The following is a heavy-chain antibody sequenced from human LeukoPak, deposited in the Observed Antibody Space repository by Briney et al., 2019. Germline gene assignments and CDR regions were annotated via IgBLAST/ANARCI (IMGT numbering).Heavy chain of an antibody. CDR3: ARGRLLITGTTRYYGMDV. Sequence: PSETLSLTCAVYGGSSSGYYWSWIRQPPGKGLEWIGEINHSGSTNYNPSLKSRVTISVDTSKNQFSLKLSSVTAADTAVYYCARGRLLITGTTRYYGMDVWGQGTTVTVSS. V-gene: IGHV4-34*01. D-gene: IGHD1-7*01. CDR1: GGSSSGYY. CDR2: INHSGST. J-gene: IGHJ6*02.